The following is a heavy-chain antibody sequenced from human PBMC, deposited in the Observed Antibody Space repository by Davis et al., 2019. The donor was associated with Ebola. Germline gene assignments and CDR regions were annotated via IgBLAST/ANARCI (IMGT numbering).Heavy chain of an antibody. Sequence: PSETLSLSCTVSGGSISSYYWSWIRQPPGKGLEWIGYIYYSVSTNYNPSLKSRVTLSVDTSKNQFSLKLSSVTAADTAVYYCARGFLWFGELAAFDIWGQGTMVTVSS. CDR3: ARGFLWFGELAAFDI. J-gene: IGHJ3*02. CDR2: IYYSVST. CDR1: GGSISSYY. D-gene: IGHD3-10*01. V-gene: IGHV4-59*01.